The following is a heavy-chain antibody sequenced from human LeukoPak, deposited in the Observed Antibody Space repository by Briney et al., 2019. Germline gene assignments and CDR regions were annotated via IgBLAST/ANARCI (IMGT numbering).Heavy chain of an antibody. D-gene: IGHD4-11*01. CDR2: INPNSGGT. V-gene: IGHV1-2*02. CDR1: GYTFTGYY. J-gene: IGHJ4*02. CDR3: ARDTYSKGAFDY. Sequence: ASVKVSCKASGYTFTGYYMHRVRQAPGQGLEWMGWINPNSGGTNYAQKFQGRVTMTRDTSISTAYMELSRLRSDDTAVYYCARDTYSKGAFDYWGQGTLVTVSS.